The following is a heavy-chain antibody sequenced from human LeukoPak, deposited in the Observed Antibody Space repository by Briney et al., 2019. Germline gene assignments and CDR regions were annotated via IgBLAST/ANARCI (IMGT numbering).Heavy chain of an antibody. CDR3: VRGGGRGDYNERYYFDY. D-gene: IGHD3-22*01. Sequence: GGSLRLSCAASGFTFDDYGMSWVRQAPGKGLEWVSGINWNGGSTGYADSVKGRFTISRDNAKSSLHLQMNSLRAEDTAVYYCVRGGGRGDYNERYYFDYWGQGTLVTVSA. CDR2: INWNGGST. CDR1: GFTFDDYG. J-gene: IGHJ4*02. V-gene: IGHV3-20*04.